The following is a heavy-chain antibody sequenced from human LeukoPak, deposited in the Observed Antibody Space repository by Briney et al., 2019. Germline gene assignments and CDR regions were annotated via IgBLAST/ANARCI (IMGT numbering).Heavy chain of an antibody. Sequence: SETLSLTCAVYGGSFSGYYWSWIRQPPGKGLEWMGEINHSGSTNYNPSLKSRVTISVDTSKNQFSLKLSSVTAADTAVYYCARTTSEYYFDYWGQGTLVTVSS. J-gene: IGHJ4*02. D-gene: IGHD4-11*01. CDR2: INHSGST. CDR3: ARTTSEYYFDY. CDR1: GGSFSGYY. V-gene: IGHV4-34*01.